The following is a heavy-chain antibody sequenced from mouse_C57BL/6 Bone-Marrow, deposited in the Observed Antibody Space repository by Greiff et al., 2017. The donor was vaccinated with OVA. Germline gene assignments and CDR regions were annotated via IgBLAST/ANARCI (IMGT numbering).Heavy chain of an antibody. Sequence: QVQLQQSGAELVKPGASVKVSCKASGYTFTSYWMHWVKQRPGQGLEWIGRIHPSDSATNYNQKFKGKATLTVDKSSSTAYMQLSSLTSEDSAVYYCAIDYYGISLDYWGQGTILTVSS. CDR3: AIDYYGISLDY. V-gene: IGHV1-74*01. D-gene: IGHD2-1*01. J-gene: IGHJ2*01. CDR2: IHPSDSAT. CDR1: GYTFTSYW.